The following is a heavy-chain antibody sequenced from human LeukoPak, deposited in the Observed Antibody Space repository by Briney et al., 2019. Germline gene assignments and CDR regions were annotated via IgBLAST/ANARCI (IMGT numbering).Heavy chain of an antibody. Sequence: GGSLRLSCAASGFTFSAYSMHWVRQAPGKGLEGISYIGISSGNTKYADSVKGRFTISGDKAKNSLYLQMNSLRVEDTDVYYCARDYKYAFDNWGQGTLVTVSS. CDR1: GFTFSAYS. J-gene: IGHJ4*02. CDR2: IGISSGNT. V-gene: IGHV3-48*01. CDR3: ARDYKYAFDN. D-gene: IGHD5-24*01.